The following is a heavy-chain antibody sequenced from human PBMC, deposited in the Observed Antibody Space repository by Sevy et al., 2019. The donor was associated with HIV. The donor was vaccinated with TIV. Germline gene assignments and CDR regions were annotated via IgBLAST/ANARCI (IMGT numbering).Heavy chain of an antibody. J-gene: IGHJ6*02. Sequence: GGSLRLSCAASGFTFSSYSMNWVRQAPGKGLAWVSYISSSSSTIYYEDSVKGRFTISRDNAKNSLYLQMNSLRDEDTAVYYCARDRDSQLWSRLYYYYGMDVWGQGTTVTVSS. CDR3: ARDRDSQLWSRLYYYYGMDV. V-gene: IGHV3-48*02. CDR2: ISSSSSTI. D-gene: IGHD5-18*01. CDR1: GFTFSSYS.